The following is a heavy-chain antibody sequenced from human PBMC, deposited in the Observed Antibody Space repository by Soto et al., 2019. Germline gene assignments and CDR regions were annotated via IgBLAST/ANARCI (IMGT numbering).Heavy chain of an antibody. CDR1: GFTFSPYC. J-gene: IGHJ6*02. CDR3: ARDRSRSMDV. V-gene: IGHV3-74*01. Sequence: GGSLRLSCAASGFTFSPYCMHWVRQAPGKGLVWVSRINGGGSSTTYADSVKGRFTISRDNAKNTLYLQMNSLRADDTAVYYCARDRSRSMDVSGQGTTVTVSS. CDR2: INGGGSST. D-gene: IGHD3-16*02.